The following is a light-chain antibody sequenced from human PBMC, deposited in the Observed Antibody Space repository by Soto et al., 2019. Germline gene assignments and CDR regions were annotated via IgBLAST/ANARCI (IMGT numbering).Light chain of an antibody. Sequence: DIQMTQSPSSLSASVGDRVTITFGASQRIATYLNWYQHKPGQAPKLLIYVASLLQSGVPSRFSGSGSGTDFTLTISGLQPEDFATYYCQQSYDTVAITFGQGTRLEIK. CDR3: QQSYDTVAIT. CDR1: QRIATY. J-gene: IGKJ5*01. V-gene: IGKV1-39*01. CDR2: VAS.